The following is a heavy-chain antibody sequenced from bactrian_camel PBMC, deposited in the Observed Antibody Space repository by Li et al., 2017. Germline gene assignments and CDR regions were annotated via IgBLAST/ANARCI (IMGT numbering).Heavy chain of an antibody. Sequence: QVQLVESGGGSVQAGGSLRLSCVTSEYTYSSYCMGWFRPAPGKEREGVAAIDSDGSTSYADSVKGRFTISTDKAKDTVYLQMNSLKPEDTAMYSCKRSALGRCAGYWGQGTQVTVS. CDR2: IDSDGST. J-gene: IGHJ4*01. CDR1: EYTYSSYC. V-gene: IGHV3S53*01. D-gene: IGHD3*01. CDR3: KRSALGRCAGY.